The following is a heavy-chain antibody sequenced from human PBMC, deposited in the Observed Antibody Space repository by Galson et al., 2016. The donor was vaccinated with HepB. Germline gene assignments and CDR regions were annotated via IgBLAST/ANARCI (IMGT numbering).Heavy chain of an antibody. V-gene: IGHV1-8*01. D-gene: IGHD2-2*01. Sequence: SVKVSCKASGYTFTSHDINWLRQAPGQGLEWIGWMNPNSGNTGYARNFHGRVTMTKTNSITTAYMDLRSLTSDDTAFYYCARGRPNIPADAFDFLGQGTLVTVSS. J-gene: IGHJ4*02. CDR2: MNPNSGNT. CDR3: ARGRPNIPADAFDF. CDR1: GYTFTSHD.